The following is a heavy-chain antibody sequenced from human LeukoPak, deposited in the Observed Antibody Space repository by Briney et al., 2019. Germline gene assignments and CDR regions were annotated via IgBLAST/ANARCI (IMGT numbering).Heavy chain of an antibody. V-gene: IGHV3-13*01. D-gene: IGHD6-19*01. J-gene: IGHJ4*02. CDR2: VGISGDT. CDR3: VRGGIQVSGIDEIDY. CDR1: GFTFRSYG. Sequence: GGSLRLSCAASGFTFRSYGMHWVRQVTGKGLEWVSAVGISGDTYYAGSVKGRFTISRENAKNSLYLQMNSLTAGDTAVYYRVRGGIQVSGIDEIDYWGQGTLVTVSS.